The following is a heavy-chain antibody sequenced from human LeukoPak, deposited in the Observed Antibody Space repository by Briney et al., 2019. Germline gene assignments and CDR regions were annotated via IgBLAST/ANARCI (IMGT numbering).Heavy chain of an antibody. CDR2: MNPNSGNT. CDR3: ARVRGIYYMDV. CDR1: GYTSTSYD. J-gene: IGHJ6*03. D-gene: IGHD3-16*01. Sequence: ASVKVSCKASGYTSTSYDINWVRQATGQGLEWMGWMNPNSGNTGYAQKFQGRVTITRNTSISTAYMELSSLRSEDTAVYYCARVRGIYYMDVWGKGTTVTISS. V-gene: IGHV1-8*03.